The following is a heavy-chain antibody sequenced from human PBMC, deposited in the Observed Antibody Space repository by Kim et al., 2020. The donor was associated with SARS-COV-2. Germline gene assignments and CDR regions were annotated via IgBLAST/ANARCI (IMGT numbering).Heavy chain of an antibody. V-gene: IGHV3-48*03. CDR3: ARAPPGSGLLRYFDWSAPNPGAFDI. Sequence: GGSLRLSCAASGFTFSSYEMNWVRQAPGKGLEWVSYISSSGSTIYYADSVKGRFTISRDNAKNSLYLQMNSLRAEDTAVYYCARAPPGSGLLRYFDWSAPNPGAFDIWGQGTMVTVSS. J-gene: IGHJ3*02. CDR1: GFTFSSYE. D-gene: IGHD3-9*01. CDR2: ISSSGSTI.